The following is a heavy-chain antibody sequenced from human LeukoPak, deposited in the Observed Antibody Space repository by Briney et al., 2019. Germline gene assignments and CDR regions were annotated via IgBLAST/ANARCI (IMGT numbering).Heavy chain of an antibody. CDR2: MSTGGSTK. J-gene: IGHJ4*02. Sequence: GGSLRLSCAASGFIFSDYYMTWLRQAPGKGLEWITYMSTGGSTKYYADSVKGRFTISRDNAKNSLYLQMNSLRAEDTAVYYCARCLDGYSHLDFWGQGTLVTVSS. CDR3: ARCLDGYSHLDF. D-gene: IGHD5-24*01. CDR1: GFIFSDYY. V-gene: IGHV3-11*01.